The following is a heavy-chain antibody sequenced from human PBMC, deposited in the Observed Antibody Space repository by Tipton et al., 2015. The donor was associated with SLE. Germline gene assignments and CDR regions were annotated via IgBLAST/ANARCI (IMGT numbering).Heavy chain of an antibody. Sequence: TLSLTCAVHGGSLTGFFWSWIRQSPGEGLEWIGAVRHGGLRDYNPSLTGRVSMTLDTSTNQFSLRLTSVTAADTAVYYCTRDPNGGYGSFDYWGLGALVTVSS. J-gene: IGHJ4*02. CDR2: VRHGGLR. CDR1: GGSLTGFF. V-gene: IGHV4-34*01. D-gene: IGHD7-27*01. CDR3: TRDPNGGYGSFDY.